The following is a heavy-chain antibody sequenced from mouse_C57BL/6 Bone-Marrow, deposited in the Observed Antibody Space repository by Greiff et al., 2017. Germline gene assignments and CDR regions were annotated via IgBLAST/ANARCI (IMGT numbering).Heavy chain of an antibody. CDR3: ASFDGYYFDY. CDR2: ISSGSSTI. D-gene: IGHD2-3*01. V-gene: IGHV5-17*01. J-gene: IGHJ2*01. CDR1: GFTFSDYG. Sequence: EVQVVESGGGLVKPGGSLKLSCAASGFTFSDYGMHWVRQAPEKGLEWVAYISSGSSTIYYADTVKGRFTISRENAKNTLFLQMTSLRSEDTAMYYCASFDGYYFDYWGQGTTLTVSS.